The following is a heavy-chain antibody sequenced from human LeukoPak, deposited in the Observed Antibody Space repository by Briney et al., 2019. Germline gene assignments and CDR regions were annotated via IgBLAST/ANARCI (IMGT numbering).Heavy chain of an antibody. V-gene: IGHV4-59*01. Sequence: KSSETLSLTCTVSGGSISRDFWSWIRLPPGKGLEWIGYIYYTGSTNYNPSLKSRVTISIDTSKNQFSLRLSSVTAADTAVYYCASGYGDYWFDPWGQGTLVTVSS. CDR3: ASGYGDYWFDP. CDR2: IYYTGST. CDR1: GGSISRDF. J-gene: IGHJ5*02. D-gene: IGHD4-17*01.